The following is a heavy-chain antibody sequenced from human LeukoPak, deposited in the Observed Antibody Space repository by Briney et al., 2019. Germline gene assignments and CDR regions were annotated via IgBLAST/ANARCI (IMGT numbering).Heavy chain of an antibody. CDR3: ARDGGDRFLDY. CDR2: ISYDGSNK. V-gene: IGHV3-30-3*01. CDR1: GFTFSSYA. J-gene: IGHJ4*02. D-gene: IGHD2-15*01. Sequence: GGSLRLSCAASGFTFSSYAMHWVRQAPGKGLGWVAVISYDGSNKYYADSVKGRFTISRDSSKNTLYLQMNSLRAEDTAVYYCARDGGDRFLDYWGQGTLVTVSS.